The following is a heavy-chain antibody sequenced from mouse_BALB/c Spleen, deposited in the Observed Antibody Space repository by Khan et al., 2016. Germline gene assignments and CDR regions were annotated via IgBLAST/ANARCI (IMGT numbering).Heavy chain of an antibody. CDR1: GYSITSYYA. CDR3: AKGHYESYWYFAD. Sequence: EVQLQESGPGLVKPSQSLTLSCTVTGYSITSYYAWNWIRRFPGNQLECIGYISYSGITSYNPSLKSRITITRDTSKNQFFLQLNSVINEDTATYYCAKGHYESYWYFADWGAETTVTVS. CDR2: ISYSGIT. D-gene: IGHD2-4*01. J-gene: IGHJ1*01. V-gene: IGHV3-2*02.